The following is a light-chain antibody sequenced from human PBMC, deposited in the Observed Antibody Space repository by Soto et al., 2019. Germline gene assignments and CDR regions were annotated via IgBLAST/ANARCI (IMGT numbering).Light chain of an antibody. Sequence: DIQMTQSPSSVSASVGDRVTITCRASQDISTWLAWYQQKPGQAPNLLIYAASSLQSGVPSRFSGSGSGTDFTLTISSLQPEDFASYYCQQAHTFPRAFGGGTKVEIK. CDR1: QDISTW. CDR2: AAS. V-gene: IGKV1-12*01. J-gene: IGKJ4*01. CDR3: QQAHTFPRA.